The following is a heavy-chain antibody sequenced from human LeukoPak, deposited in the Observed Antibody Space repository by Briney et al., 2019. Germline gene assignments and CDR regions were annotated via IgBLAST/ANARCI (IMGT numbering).Heavy chain of an antibody. Sequence: PSETLSLTCTVSGGSISSYYRSWTRQPAGKGLEWIGRIYISGSTNYNPSLKSRVTMSVDTSKNQFSLKLSSVTAADTAVYCCARDRGTWNDDGFDYWGQGTLVTVSS. CDR1: GGSISSYY. CDR2: IYISGST. D-gene: IGHD1-1*01. J-gene: IGHJ4*02. V-gene: IGHV4-4*07. CDR3: ARDRGTWNDDGFDY.